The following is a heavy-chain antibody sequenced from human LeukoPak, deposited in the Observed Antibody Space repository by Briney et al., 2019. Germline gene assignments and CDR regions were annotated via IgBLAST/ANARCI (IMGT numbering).Heavy chain of an antibody. Sequence: SVKVSCKASGGTFSSYAISWVRQAPGQGLEWMGGIIPIFGTANYAQKFQGRVTITADESTSTAYMELSSLRSEDTAVYYCARVTYYDFWSGYKPQYYFDYWGQGTLVTVSS. J-gene: IGHJ4*02. V-gene: IGHV1-69*13. CDR2: IIPIFGTA. D-gene: IGHD3-3*01. CDR3: ARVTYYDFWSGYKPQYYFDY. CDR1: GGTFSSYA.